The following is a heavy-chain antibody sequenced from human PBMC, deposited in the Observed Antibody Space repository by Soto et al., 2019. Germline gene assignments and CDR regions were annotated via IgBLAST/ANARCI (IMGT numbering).Heavy chain of an antibody. CDR1: GFDFSSYA. CDR3: AKSFCSSSSCFFLWVDP. Sequence: PGGSLRLSCAASGFDFSSYAMSWVRQAPGKRLECISLISGTGVPTLYAESVKGRFSVSRDNSKDTLFLEMNNLGVDDTAMYYCAKSFCSSSSCFFLWVDPWGPGTLVTVPS. V-gene: IGHV3-23*01. CDR2: ISGTGVPT. J-gene: IGHJ5*02. D-gene: IGHD2-2*01.